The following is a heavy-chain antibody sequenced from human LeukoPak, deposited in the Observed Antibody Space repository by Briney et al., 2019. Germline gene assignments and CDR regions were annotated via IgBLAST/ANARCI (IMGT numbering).Heavy chain of an antibody. CDR3: AKKTVFVSPGNYFDY. CDR2: ISGSGGST. V-gene: IGHV3-23*01. J-gene: IGHJ4*02. CDR1: GFTFSSYA. D-gene: IGHD3-16*02. Sequence: GSLRLSCAASGFTFSSYAMSWVRQAPGKGLEWVSAISGSGGSTYYADSVKGRFTISRDDSKNTLYLQMNSLRAEDTAIYYCAKKTVFVSPGNYFDYWGQGTLVTVSS.